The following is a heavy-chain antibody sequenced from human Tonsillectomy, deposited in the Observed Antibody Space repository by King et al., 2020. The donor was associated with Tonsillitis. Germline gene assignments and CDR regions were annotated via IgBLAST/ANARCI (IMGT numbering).Heavy chain of an antibody. J-gene: IGHJ3*02. D-gene: IGHD3-16*02. CDR3: ARAPVRTCGGVFVMPLAFDI. CDR2: IYHNGNT. V-gene: IGHV4-34*01. Sequence: VQLQQWGAGLLKPSETLSLTCAVYGGSFSGYYWTWIRQSPGKGLEWIGEIYHNGNTNYNPSLKSRVTISVDTSKNQFSLKLSAVTAADTAVYYCARAPVRTCGGVFVMPLAFDIWGQGTMVAVSS. CDR1: GGSFSGYY.